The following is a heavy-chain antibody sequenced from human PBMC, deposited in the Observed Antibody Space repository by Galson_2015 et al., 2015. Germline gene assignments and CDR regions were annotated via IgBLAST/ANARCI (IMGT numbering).Heavy chain of an antibody. CDR2: LSYDGINK. D-gene: IGHD6-19*01. V-gene: IGHV3-30-3*01. CDR3: ARDRSSGWVGSFDY. CDR1: GFILRSFD. Sequence: SLRLSCAVSGFILRSFDLHWVRQAPGKGLEWVAVLSYDGINKYYADSVKGRFTISGDTSENTLYLQMNSLRDEDTAVYYCARDRSSGWVGSFDYWGQGALVTVSS. J-gene: IGHJ4*02.